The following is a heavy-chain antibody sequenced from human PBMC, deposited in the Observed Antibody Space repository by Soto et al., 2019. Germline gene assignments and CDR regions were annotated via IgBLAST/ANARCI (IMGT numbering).Heavy chain of an antibody. CDR2: ISYDGSNK. J-gene: IGHJ5*02. D-gene: IGHD2-15*01. Sequence: PGGSLRLSCAASGFTFSSYAMHWVRQAPGKGLEWVALISYDGSNKYYGDSVKGRFTISRDNSKNTLYLQMNSLRAEDTAVYYCARVSALRAFDPWGQGTLVTVSS. CDR3: ARVSALRAFDP. CDR1: GFTFSSYA. V-gene: IGHV3-30-3*01.